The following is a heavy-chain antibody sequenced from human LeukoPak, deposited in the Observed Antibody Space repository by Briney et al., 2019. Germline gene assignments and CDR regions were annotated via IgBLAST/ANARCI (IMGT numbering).Heavy chain of an antibody. CDR3: ARDQTPAYSGAWYDAFDI. J-gene: IGHJ3*02. V-gene: IGHV3-48*03. CDR2: ISTTGTTI. Sequence: GGSLRLSCAASGFTFSAYHINWVRQAPGKGLEWISYISTTGTTIHYADSVKGRFTLSRDNAKNSLYLQMNSLRTEDTAVYYCARDQTPAYSGAWYDAFDIWGQGTMVTVSS. CDR1: GFTFSAYH. D-gene: IGHD6-19*01.